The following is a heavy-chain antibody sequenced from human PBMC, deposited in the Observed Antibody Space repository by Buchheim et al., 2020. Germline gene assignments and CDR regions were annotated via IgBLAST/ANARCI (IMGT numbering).Heavy chain of an antibody. Sequence: EVQLVQSGGGLVQPGGSLRLSCAASGIPVSSNYMSWVRQSPEKGLEWVSVLYTSGKSYYTDSVKGRFIVFRDDSENNLYLRMNGLRPEDTAVYYCASPGYSSGWYAYWGQGT. CDR3: ASPGYSSGWYAY. D-gene: IGHD6-19*01. V-gene: IGHV3-66*02. CDR2: LYTSGKS. CDR1: GIPVSSNY. J-gene: IGHJ4*02.